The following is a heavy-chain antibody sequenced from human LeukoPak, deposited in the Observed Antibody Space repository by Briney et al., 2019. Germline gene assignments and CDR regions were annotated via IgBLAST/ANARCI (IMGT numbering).Heavy chain of an antibody. CDR3: AKMPRPIVVVTYYFDY. CDR1: GFTVSSNY. V-gene: IGHV3-66*01. CDR2: IYSCGST. Sequence: GGSLRLSCAASGFTVSSNYMSWVRQAPGKGLEWVSVIYSCGSTYYADSVKGRFTISRDNSKNTLYLQMNSLRAEDTAVYYCAKMPRPIVVVTYYFDYWGQGTLVTVSS. D-gene: IGHD3-22*01. J-gene: IGHJ4*02.